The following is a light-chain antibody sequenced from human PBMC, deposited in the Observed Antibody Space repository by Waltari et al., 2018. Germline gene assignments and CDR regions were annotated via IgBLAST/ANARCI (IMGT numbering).Light chain of an antibody. CDR3: QQSYRVPPF. Sequence: IQMTQSPSSLSASVGDRVTITCRASQSITTSLNWYQQKPGKAPTLLIYGASNLQRGVPSRFSGSGSGTDFSLTISSLRPEDFATYFCQQSYRVPPFFGGGTKVEI. J-gene: IGKJ4*01. V-gene: IGKV1-39*01. CDR2: GAS. CDR1: QSITTS.